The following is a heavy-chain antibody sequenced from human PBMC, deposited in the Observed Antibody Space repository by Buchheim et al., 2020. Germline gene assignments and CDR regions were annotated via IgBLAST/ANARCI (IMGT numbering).Heavy chain of an antibody. Sequence: QVQLQQWGAGLLKPSETLSLTCAVYGGSFSGYYWSWIRQPPGKGLEWIGEINHSGSTHYNPSLKSRVTISVDTSKNQFSLMLSSVTAADTAVYYCARDRRNYYGSGSYYKGPSYYYYYGMDVWGQGTT. CDR3: ARDRRNYYGSGSYYKGPSYYYYYGMDV. J-gene: IGHJ6*02. CDR1: GGSFSGYY. V-gene: IGHV4-34*01. D-gene: IGHD3-10*01. CDR2: INHSGST.